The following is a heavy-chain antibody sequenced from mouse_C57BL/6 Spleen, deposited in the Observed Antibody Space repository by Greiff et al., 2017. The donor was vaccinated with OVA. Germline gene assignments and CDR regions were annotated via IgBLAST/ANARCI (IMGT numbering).Heavy chain of an antibody. CDR3: ARDRDSKGYFDV. CDR1: GFTFSSYA. J-gene: IGHJ1*03. V-gene: IGHV5-4*01. CDR2: ISDGGSYT. D-gene: IGHD2-5*01. Sequence: EVQVVESGGGLVKPGGSLKLSCAASGFTFSSYAMSWVRQTPEKRLEWVATISDGGSYTYYPDNVKGRFTISRDNAKNNLYLQMSHLKSEDTAMYYCARDRDSKGYFDVWGTGTTVTVSS.